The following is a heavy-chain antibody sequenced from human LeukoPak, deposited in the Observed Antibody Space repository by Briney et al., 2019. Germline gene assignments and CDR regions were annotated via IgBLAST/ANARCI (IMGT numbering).Heavy chain of an antibody. D-gene: IGHD4-17*01. Sequence: GAPVKVSCKASGYTFTGYYMHWVRQAPGQRLERMGWINPNSGGTNYAQKFQGRVTMTRDTSISTAYMELSRLRSDDTAVYYCARERVTTIIRFDPWGQGTLVTVSS. V-gene: IGHV1-2*02. CDR1: GYTFTGYY. CDR2: INPNSGGT. J-gene: IGHJ5*02. CDR3: ARERVTTIIRFDP.